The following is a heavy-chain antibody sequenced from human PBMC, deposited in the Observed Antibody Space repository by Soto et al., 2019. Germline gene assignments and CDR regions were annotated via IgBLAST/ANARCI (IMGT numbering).Heavy chain of an antibody. CDR3: ARGDYYNSSGPFSDAFDI. Sequence: GGSLRLSCAASGFTFSTYWMSRVRQAPGKGLEWVANIKPDGSEKWYVDSVKGRFTISRDNAKNSLYLQMNSLRAEDTAMYYCARGDYYNSSGPFSDAFDIWGQGTMVTVSS. V-gene: IGHV3-7*04. D-gene: IGHD3-22*01. CDR2: IKPDGSEK. J-gene: IGHJ3*02. CDR1: GFTFSTYW.